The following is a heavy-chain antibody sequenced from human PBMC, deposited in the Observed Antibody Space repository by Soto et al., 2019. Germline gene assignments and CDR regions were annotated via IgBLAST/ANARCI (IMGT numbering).Heavy chain of an antibody. CDR1: GYTFTGYY. Sequence: ASVKVSCKASGYTFTGYYMHWVRQAPGQGLEWMGWINPNSGGTNYAQKFQGWVTMTRDTSISTAYMELSRLRSDDTAVYVCARAGIVGAPNSFDYWGQGTLVTVSS. CDR2: INPNSGGT. D-gene: IGHD1-26*01. CDR3: ARAGIVGAPNSFDY. V-gene: IGHV1-2*04. J-gene: IGHJ4*02.